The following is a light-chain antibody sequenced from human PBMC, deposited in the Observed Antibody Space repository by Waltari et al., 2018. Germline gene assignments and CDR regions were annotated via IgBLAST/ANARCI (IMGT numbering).Light chain of an antibody. Sequence: DIQMTKSPSTLSASVGDRVTITCRASQRISNWLAWYQHKPGRAPKLLIYKASTLERGVPSTFSGSGSGTEFTLIISSLQPDDFATYYCQQYNSYPLSFGGGTRVEIK. CDR3: QQYNSYPLS. V-gene: IGKV1-5*03. CDR1: QRISNW. CDR2: KAS. J-gene: IGKJ4*01.